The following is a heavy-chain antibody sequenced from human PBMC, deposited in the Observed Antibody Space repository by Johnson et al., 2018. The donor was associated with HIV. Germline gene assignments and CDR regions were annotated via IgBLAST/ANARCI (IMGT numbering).Heavy chain of an antibody. CDR1: GFTFNSYG. V-gene: IGHV3-33*06. D-gene: IGHD3-3*01. J-gene: IGHJ3*02. CDR3: AKALGGYAFDI. Sequence: QVQLVESGGGVVQPWRSLRLSCAASGFTFNSYGMHWVRQAPGKGLEWVAVIWYDGSNKYYADSVKGRFTISRDNSKNTLYLQMNSLRAEETAVYYCAKALGGYAFDIWGQGTMVTVSS. CDR2: IWYDGSNK.